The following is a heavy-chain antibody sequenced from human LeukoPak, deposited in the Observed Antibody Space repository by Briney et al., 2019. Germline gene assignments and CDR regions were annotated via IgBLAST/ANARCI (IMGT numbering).Heavy chain of an antibody. CDR3: ARTVVDTAMVIFWFDP. V-gene: IGHV4-39*07. CDR2: IYYSGST. J-gene: IGHJ5*02. CDR1: GGSISSSSYY. D-gene: IGHD5-18*01. Sequence: PSETLSLTCTVSGGSISSSSYYWGWIRQPPGKGLEWIGSIYYSGSTYYNPSLKSRVTISVDTSKNQFSLKLSSVTAADTAVYYCARTVVDTAMVIFWFDPWGQGTLVTVSS.